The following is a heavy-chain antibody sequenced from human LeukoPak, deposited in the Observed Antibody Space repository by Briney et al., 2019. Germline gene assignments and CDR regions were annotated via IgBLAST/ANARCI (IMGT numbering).Heavy chain of an antibody. J-gene: IGHJ4*02. CDR1: GYSFTNYW. V-gene: IGHV5-51*01. CDR2: IYPGDSDT. D-gene: IGHD3-22*01. Sequence: GESLKISCKGSGYSFTNYWIGWVRQMPGKGLEWMGIIYPGDSDTRYSPSFQGQVTISADKSISTAYLQWSSLKASDTAMYYCARQFRDSSGYYSYYFDYWGQGTLVTVSS. CDR3: ARQFRDSSGYYSYYFDY.